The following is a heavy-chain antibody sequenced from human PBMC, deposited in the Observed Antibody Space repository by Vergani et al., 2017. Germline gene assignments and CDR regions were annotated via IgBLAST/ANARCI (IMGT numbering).Heavy chain of an antibody. J-gene: IGHJ4*02. D-gene: IGHD5-24*01. CDR2: IDWDDDK. Sequence: QVTLKESSPALVKPTQTLRLTCTFSGFSLTTVAMRVSWIRQPPGKALEWLARIDWDDDKFYSTSLKTRLTISRDTSKNQVVLTMTNMDPVDTATYYCALNXGKDGYNSYYFDYWGQGALVTVSS. CDR3: ALNXGKDGYNSYYFDY. CDR1: GFSLTTVAMR. V-gene: IGHV2-70*04.